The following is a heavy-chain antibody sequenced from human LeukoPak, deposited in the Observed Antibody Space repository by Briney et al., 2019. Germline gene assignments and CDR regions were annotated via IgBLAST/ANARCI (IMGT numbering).Heavy chain of an antibody. CDR2: ISWNSGSI. J-gene: IGHJ6*02. CDR3: AKDMGVVVPAAIETYYYGMDV. CDR1: GFTFDDYA. Sequence: PGGSLRLSCAASGFTFDDYAMHWVRQAPGKGLEWVSGISWNSGSIGYADSVKGRFAISRDNAKNSLYLQMNSLRAEDTALYYCAKDMGVVVPAAIETYYYGMDVWGQGTTVTVSS. V-gene: IGHV3-9*01. D-gene: IGHD2-2*02.